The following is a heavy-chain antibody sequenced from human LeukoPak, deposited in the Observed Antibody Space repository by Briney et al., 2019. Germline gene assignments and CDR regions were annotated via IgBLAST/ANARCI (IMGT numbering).Heavy chain of an antibody. CDR1: GYTFTGYY. V-gene: IGHV1-2*02. J-gene: IGHJ4*02. Sequence: ASVKVSCKPSGYTFTGYYMHWVRQAPGQGLEWMGWINPNTGATIYAHKFQGRVSMTGDTSISTAHMELTSLRSGDTALYYCARDRVGSGWPRPYYFEFWGQGTLVTVSS. CDR3: ARDRVGSGWPRPYYFEF. D-gene: IGHD6-19*01. CDR2: INPNTGAT.